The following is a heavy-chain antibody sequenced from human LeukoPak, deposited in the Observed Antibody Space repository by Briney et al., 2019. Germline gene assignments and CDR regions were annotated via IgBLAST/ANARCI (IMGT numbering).Heavy chain of an antibody. V-gene: IGHV3-66*01. CDR2: IYSGGYT. CDR3: ARRLEYSGSKGVFDY. Sequence: GGSLRLSCATSGFTVTTNYMTWVRQAPGKGLEWVSIIYSGGYTDYADSVKGRFTISRDNSKNTLDLQMNSLRAEDTAVYYCARRLEYSGSKGVFDYWGQGTLVTVSS. J-gene: IGHJ4*02. D-gene: IGHD1-26*01. CDR1: GFTVTTNY.